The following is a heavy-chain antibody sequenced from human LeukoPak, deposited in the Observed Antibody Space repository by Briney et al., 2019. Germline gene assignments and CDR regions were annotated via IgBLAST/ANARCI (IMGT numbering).Heavy chain of an antibody. CDR1: GFTLSDYW. V-gene: IGHV3-7*01. D-gene: IGHD1-14*01. CDR2: INQDGSDK. J-gene: IGHJ3*02. CDR3: ARNQKGASDGFDI. Sequence: PGGSLRLSCVASGFTLSDYWMSWVRQAPVKGPEWVANINQDGSDKYYVDSVKGRFTISRDNAKNSLYLQMNSLRAEDTAVYYCARNQKGASDGFDIWGQGTRVTVSS.